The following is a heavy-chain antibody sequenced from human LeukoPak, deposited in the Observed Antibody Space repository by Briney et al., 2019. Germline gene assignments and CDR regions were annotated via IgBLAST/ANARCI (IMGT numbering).Heavy chain of an antibody. V-gene: IGHV3-23*01. D-gene: IGHD2-21*02. J-gene: IGHJ4*02. Sequence: GGSLRLSCAASGFTFSSYAMSWVRQAPGKGLEWVSAFSGSGGSTYYADSVKGRFTISRDNSKNTLYLQMNSLRAEDTAVYYCASSPSRTCGGDCYSDYWGQGTLVTVSS. CDR1: GFTFSSYA. CDR2: FSGSGGST. CDR3: ASSPSRTCGGDCYSDY.